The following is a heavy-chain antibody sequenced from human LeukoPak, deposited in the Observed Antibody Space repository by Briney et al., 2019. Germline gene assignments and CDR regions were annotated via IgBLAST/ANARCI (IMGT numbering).Heavy chain of an antibody. V-gene: IGHV1-8*02. CDR2: MNPNSGNT. J-gene: IGHJ5*02. CDR3: TRAGGIADNWFDP. D-gene: IGHD6-13*01. CDR1: GYTFTTYD. Sequence: GSVKVSCKASGYTFTTYDINWVRQATGQGLEWMGWMNPNSGNTGYAQKFQGRVTMTRNTSISTAYMELSSLRSEDTAVYYCTRAGGIADNWFDPWGQGTLVTVSS.